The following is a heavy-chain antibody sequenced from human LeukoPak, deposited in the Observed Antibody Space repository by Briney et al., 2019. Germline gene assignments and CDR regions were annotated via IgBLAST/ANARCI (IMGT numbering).Heavy chain of an antibody. CDR3: AKGYYYDSSGYSTADAFDI. CDR2: ISGSGGST. CDR1: GFTFSSYA. D-gene: IGHD3-22*01. V-gene: IGHV3-23*01. Sequence: PGGSLRLSCAASGFTFSSYAMSWVRQAPGKGLEWVSAISGSGGSTYYADSVKGRFTTSRDNSKNTLYLQMNSLRAEDTAVYYCAKGYYYDSSGYSTADAFDIWGQGTMVTVSS. J-gene: IGHJ3*02.